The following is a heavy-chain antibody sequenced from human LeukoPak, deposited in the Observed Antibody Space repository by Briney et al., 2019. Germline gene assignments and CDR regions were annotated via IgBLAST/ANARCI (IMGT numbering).Heavy chain of an antibody. D-gene: IGHD3-10*01. CDR1: GGSISSGGYD. CDR2: IYYSGST. CDR3: AGRYGSENYYGMDV. V-gene: IGHV4-31*03. Sequence: PSQTLSLTCTVSGGSISSGGYDWSWIRQHPGKGLEWIGYIYYSGSTYYNPSLKSRVTISVDTSKNQFSLKLSSVTAADTAVYYCAGRYGSENYYGMDVWGQGTTVTVSS. J-gene: IGHJ6*02.